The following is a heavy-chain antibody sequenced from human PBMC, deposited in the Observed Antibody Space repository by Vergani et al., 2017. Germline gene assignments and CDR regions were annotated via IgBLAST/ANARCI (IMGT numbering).Heavy chain of an antibody. V-gene: IGHV4-59*06. CDR3: ARGDYYDSSGYYYVARAFDI. CDR2: IYYSGST. D-gene: IGHD3-22*01. J-gene: IGHJ3*02. Sequence: QVQLQESGPGLVKPSETLSLTCTVSGGSISSYYWSWIRQHPGKGLEWIAYIYYSGSTYYNPSLKSRLTILVETSKNQFSLKLSSVTAADTAVYYCARGDYYDSSGYYYVARAFDIWGQGTMVTVSS. CDR1: GGSISSYY.